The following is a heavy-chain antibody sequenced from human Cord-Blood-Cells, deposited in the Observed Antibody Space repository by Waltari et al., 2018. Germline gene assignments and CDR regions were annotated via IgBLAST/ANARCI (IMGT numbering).Heavy chain of an antibody. CDR1: GGSISSSSYY. Sequence: QLQLQESGPGLVKPSETLSLTCTFSGGSISSSSYYWGWIRQPPGKGLEWIGSIYYSGSTYYNPSLKSRVTISVDTSKNQFSLKLSSVTAADTAVYYCARATISGSYFDYWGQGTLVTVSS. V-gene: IGHV4-39*01. CDR2: IYYSGST. J-gene: IGHJ4*02. D-gene: IGHD1-26*01. CDR3: ARATISGSYFDY.